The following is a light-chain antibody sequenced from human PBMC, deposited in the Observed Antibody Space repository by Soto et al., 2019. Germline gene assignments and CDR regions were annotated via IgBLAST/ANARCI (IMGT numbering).Light chain of an antibody. Sequence: QSVLTQPASVSGSPGQSITISCTVTSSDVGGYNYVSWYQQHPGKALKLMIYDVSNRPSGVSNRFSGSKSGNTASLTISGLQAEDEADYYCSSYASSSTLFYVFGTGTKVTVL. CDR3: SSYASSSTLFYV. V-gene: IGLV2-14*01. CDR1: SSDVGGYNY. CDR2: DVS. J-gene: IGLJ1*01.